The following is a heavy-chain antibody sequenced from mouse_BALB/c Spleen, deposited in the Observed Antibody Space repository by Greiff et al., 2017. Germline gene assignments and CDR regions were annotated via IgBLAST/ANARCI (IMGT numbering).Heavy chain of an antibody. CDR2: IWAGGST. CDR1: GFSLTSYG. J-gene: IGHJ3*01. Sequence: VQRVESGPGLVAPSQSLSITCTVSGFSLTSYGVHWVRQPPGKGLEWLGVIWAGGSTNYNSALMSRLSISKDNSKSQVFLKMNSLQTDDTAMYYCARGGTTATGVSFAYWGQGTLVTVSA. D-gene: IGHD1-2*01. CDR3: ARGGTTATGVSFAY. V-gene: IGHV2-9*02.